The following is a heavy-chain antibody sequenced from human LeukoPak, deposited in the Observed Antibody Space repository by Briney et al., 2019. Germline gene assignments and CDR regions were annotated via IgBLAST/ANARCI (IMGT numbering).Heavy chain of an antibody. Sequence: SETLSLTCTVSGGSISSYYWSWIRQPPGKGLEWIGYIHYSGSTNYNPSLKSRVTISVDTSKNQFSLKLSSVTAADTAVYYCAGTKTGLAVAGRSYFDYWGQGTLVTVSS. CDR3: AGTKTGLAVAGRSYFDY. CDR2: IHYSGST. V-gene: IGHV4-59*08. J-gene: IGHJ4*02. CDR1: GGSISSYY. D-gene: IGHD6-19*01.